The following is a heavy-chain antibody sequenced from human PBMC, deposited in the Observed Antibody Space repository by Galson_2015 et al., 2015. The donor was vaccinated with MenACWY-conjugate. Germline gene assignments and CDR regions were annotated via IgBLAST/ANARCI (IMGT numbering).Heavy chain of an antibody. Sequence: ETLSLTCTVSGASITTPPQYWVWIRQSPGKRLEWLGHVFYSGRTSYSRSLRSRVTMSLDTSKNQFSLKLTSVTATDTAVYYCAKFQSATIEAYWGPGVLVTVSS. CDR1: GASITTPPQY. CDR2: VFYSGRT. D-gene: IGHD5-12*01. V-gene: IGHV4-39*01. J-gene: IGHJ4*02. CDR3: AKFQSATIEAY.